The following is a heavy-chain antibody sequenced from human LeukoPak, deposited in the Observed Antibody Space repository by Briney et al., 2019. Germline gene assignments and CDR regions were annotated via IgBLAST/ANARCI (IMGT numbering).Heavy chain of an antibody. J-gene: IGHJ4*02. CDR2: IYYSGST. V-gene: IGHV4-59*06. CDR1: GGSFSGYY. D-gene: IGHD3-3*01. Sequence: PSETLSLTCAVHGGSFSGYYWSWIRQPPGKGLEWIGYIYYSGSTYYNPSLKSRVTISVDTSKNQFSLKLSSVTAADTAVYYCARWRFLEWLFDYWGQGTLVTVSS. CDR3: ARWRFLEWLFDY.